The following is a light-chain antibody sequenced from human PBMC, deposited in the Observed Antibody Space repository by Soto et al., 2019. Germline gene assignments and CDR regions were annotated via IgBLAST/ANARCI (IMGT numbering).Light chain of an antibody. CDR3: CSNAGSLEV. CDR2: DVS. CDR1: SSDVGGYNY. J-gene: IGLJ1*01. Sequence: QSALTQPPSVSGSPGQSVTISCTGTSSDVGGYNYVSWYQQHPGKAPKVMIYDVSKRPSGVPDRFSGSKSGNTASLTISGLQAEDEADNYCCSNAGSLEVFGTGTKLTVL. V-gene: IGLV2-11*01.